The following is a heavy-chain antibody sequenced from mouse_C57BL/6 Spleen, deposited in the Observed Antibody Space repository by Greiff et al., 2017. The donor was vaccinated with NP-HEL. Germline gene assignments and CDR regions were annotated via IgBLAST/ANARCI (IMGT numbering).Heavy chain of an antibody. V-gene: IGHV1-76*01. J-gene: IGHJ3*01. Sequence: VQLQQSGAELVRPGASVKLSCKASGYTFTDYYINWVKQRPGQGLEWIARIYPGSGNTYYNEKFKGKATLTAEKSSSTADMQLSSLTSEDSAVYVCAREEIYYYGSSPAWFAYWGQGTLVTVSA. CDR3: AREEIYYYGSSPAWFAY. D-gene: IGHD1-1*01. CDR2: IYPGSGNT. CDR1: GYTFTDYY.